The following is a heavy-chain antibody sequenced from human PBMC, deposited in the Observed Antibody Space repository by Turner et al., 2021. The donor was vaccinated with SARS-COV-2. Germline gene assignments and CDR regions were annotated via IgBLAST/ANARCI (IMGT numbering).Heavy chain of an antibody. CDR1: GYTFTSYD. V-gene: IGHV1-8*01. CDR2: MNPNSGNT. CDR3: AREPFTYYYDSSGNWFDP. J-gene: IGHJ5*02. D-gene: IGHD3-22*01. Sequence: QVQLVQSGAEVKKPGASVKVSCKASGYTFTSYDINWVRQATGQGLEWMGWMNPNSGNTGYAQKFQGRVTMTRNTSISTAYMELSSLRSDDTAVYYCAREPFTYYYDSSGNWFDPWGQGTLVTVSS.